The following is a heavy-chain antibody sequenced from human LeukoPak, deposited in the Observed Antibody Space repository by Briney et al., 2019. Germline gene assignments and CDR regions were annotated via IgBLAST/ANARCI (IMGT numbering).Heavy chain of an antibody. J-gene: IGHJ4*02. V-gene: IGHV3-33*01. CDR2: IWYDGSNK. CDR3: ARGGSDTAMAHDY. D-gene: IGHD5-18*01. CDR1: GFTFSSYG. Sequence: GGSLRLSCAASGFTFSSYGMHWVRQAPGKGLEWVAVIWYDGSNKYYADSVKGRFTISRDNSKNTLYLQMNSLRAEDTAVYFCARGGSDTAMAHDYWGQGTLVTVSS.